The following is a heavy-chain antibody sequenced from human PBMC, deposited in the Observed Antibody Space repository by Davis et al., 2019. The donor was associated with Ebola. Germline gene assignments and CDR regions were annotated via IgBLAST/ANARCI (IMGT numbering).Heavy chain of an antibody. V-gene: IGHV6-1*01. D-gene: IGHD3-16*01. CDR2: TYYRSTCHV. CDR1: RDSVPSHPAA. Sequence: RTPSLTPAISRDSVPSHPAACTWIRQCPSRGLQWLGTTYYRSTCHVDYAVSVKRRMTIPSDTSKNQYPLQLTSVTPEDTAAYYCARDPPYDQGYDYWGQGILVTVSS. J-gene: IGHJ4*02. CDR3: ARDPPYDQGYDY.